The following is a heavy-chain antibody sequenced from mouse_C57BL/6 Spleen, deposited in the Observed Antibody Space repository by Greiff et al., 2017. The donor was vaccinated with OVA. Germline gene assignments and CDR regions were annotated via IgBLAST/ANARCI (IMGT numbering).Heavy chain of an antibody. D-gene: IGHD2-3*01. CDR2: IYPRSGNT. CDR1: GYTFTSYG. CDR3: ANDGYYGLFAY. Sequence: VKLQESGAELARPGASVKLSCKASGYTFTSYGISWVKQRTGQGLEWIGEIYPRSGNTYYNEKFKGKATLTADKSSSTAYMELRSLTSEDSAVYFCANDGYYGLFAYWGQGTLVTVSA. V-gene: IGHV1-81*01. J-gene: IGHJ3*01.